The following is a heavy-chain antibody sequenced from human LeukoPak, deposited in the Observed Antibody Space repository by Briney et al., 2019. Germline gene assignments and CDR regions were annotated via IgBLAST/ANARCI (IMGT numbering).Heavy chain of an antibody. V-gene: IGHV1-24*01. J-gene: IGHJ6*03. CDR2: FDPEDGET. Sequence: ASVKVSCKVSGYTLTELSMHWVRQAPGKGLEWMGGFDPEDGETIYAQKFQGRVTMTEDTSTDTAYMELSSLRSEDTAVYYCATDSSIAARLHYYYYMDVWGKGTTVTVSS. CDR3: ATDSSIAARLHYYYYMDV. CDR1: GYTLTELS. D-gene: IGHD6-6*01.